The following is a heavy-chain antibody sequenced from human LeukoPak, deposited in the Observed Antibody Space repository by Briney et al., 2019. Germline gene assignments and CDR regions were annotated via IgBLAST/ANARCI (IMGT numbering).Heavy chain of an antibody. CDR2: MSPNSGDT. CDR3: ARGDRYGSGWYSGSGPGMDV. Sequence: ASVKVSCKASGYTFTSYDFNWVRQATGQRPEWMGWMSPNSGDTGYAQKFQDRVTMTRNTSISTAYMELSSLRSDDTAVYYCARGDRYGSGWYSGSGPGMDVWGQGTTVTVSS. J-gene: IGHJ6*02. V-gene: IGHV1-8*01. CDR1: GYTFTSYD. D-gene: IGHD6-19*01.